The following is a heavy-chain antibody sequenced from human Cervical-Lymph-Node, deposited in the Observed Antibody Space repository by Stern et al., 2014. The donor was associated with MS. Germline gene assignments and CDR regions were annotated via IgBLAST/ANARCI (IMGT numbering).Heavy chain of an antibody. CDR1: GFSFNTRGVG. CDR2: IYYNNET. J-gene: IGHJ4*02. D-gene: IGHD4-11*01. Sequence: SGPTLVKPTQTLTLTCTFSGFSFNTRGVGVGWSRQSPGKALEWLALIYYNNETPYKPLLRSILTITRDTSKNQVVLTMANMDPVDTATYYYALDPQYWGQGARVTVPS. V-gene: IGHV2-5*01. CDR3: ALDPQY.